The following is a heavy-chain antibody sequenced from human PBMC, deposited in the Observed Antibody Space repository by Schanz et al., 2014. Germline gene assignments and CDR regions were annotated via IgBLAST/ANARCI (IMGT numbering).Heavy chain of an antibody. V-gene: IGHV3-23*04. Sequence: EVQLVESGGGLVQPGGSLRLSCAASGFTFATYAMSWVRQAPGKGLEWVAAINGSGNATYYADSVKGRFTISRDNSRNTLLLQMKRLRVEDTAVYFCAKDPYDVLTGYQYYFDYWGPGRLVTVSS. CDR2: INGSGNAT. J-gene: IGHJ4*02. D-gene: IGHD3-9*01. CDR3: AKDPYDVLTGYQYYFDY. CDR1: GFTFATYA.